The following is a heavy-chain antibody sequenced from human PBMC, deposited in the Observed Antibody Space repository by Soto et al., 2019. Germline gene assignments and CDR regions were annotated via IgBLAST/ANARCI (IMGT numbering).Heavy chain of an antibody. D-gene: IGHD6-19*01. CDR2: ISGSGGSI. J-gene: IGHJ4*02. V-gene: IGHV3-23*01. CDR1: GFTFSSYA. Sequence: GGSLRLSCAASGFTFSSYAMNWVRQAPGKGLKWVSAISGSGGSIYYADSVKGRFTISRDNSKNMLFLQMNSLRAEDTAVYYCSKTTTARIAVAPRGLFDYWGQGTLVTVSS. CDR3: SKTTTARIAVAPRGLFDY.